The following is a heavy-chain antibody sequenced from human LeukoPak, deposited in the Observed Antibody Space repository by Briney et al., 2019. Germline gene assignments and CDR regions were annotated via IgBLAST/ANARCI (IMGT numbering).Heavy chain of an antibody. V-gene: IGHV4-59*01. CDR3: ARVFPVCYCYGMDV. J-gene: IGHJ6*04. CDR1: GGSISSYY. CDR2: IYYSGST. Sequence: PSETLSLTCTVSGGSISSYYWSWIRQPPGKGLEWIGYIYYSGSTNYNPSLKSRVTISVDTSKNQFSLKLSSVTAADTAVYYCARVFPVCYCYGMDVWGKGTTVTVSS.